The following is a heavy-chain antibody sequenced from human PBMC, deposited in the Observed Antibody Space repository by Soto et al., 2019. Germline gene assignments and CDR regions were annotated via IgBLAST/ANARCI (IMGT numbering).Heavy chain of an antibody. V-gene: IGHV5-51*01. CDR2: IFPGDSRS. J-gene: IGHJ4*02. CDR1: GYGFAGYW. CDR3: ARHGSPYEFGCFDF. D-gene: IGHD2-15*01. Sequence: GESLKISCEAFGYGFAGYWIGWVRQMPGKGLEWMGIIFPGDSRSRYSPSFEGQVIMSFDRSINTAYLQWTSLKTSDTATYYCARHGSPYEFGCFDFWGQGTLVTVSS.